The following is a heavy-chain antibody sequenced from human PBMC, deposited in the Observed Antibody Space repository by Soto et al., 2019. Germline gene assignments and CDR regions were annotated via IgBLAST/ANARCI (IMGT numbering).Heavy chain of an antibody. D-gene: IGHD2-15*01. J-gene: IGHJ6*02. CDR1: GFTFSSYA. CDR2: ISYDGSNK. Sequence: GSLRLSSAASGFTFSSYAMHWGRQAPGKGLKWVAVISYDGSNKYYADSVKGRFTISRDNSKNTLYLQMNSLRAEDTAVYYCASVLVAKEGDHPLYYGMDVWRQGSTVIVSS. V-gene: IGHV3-30*01. CDR3: ASVLVAKEGDHPLYYGMDV.